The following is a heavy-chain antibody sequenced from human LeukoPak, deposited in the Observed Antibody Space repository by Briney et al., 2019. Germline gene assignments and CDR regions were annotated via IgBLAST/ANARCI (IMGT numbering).Heavy chain of an antibody. CDR2: ISSSGSYT. CDR1: GFTFSDYY. V-gene: IGHV3-11*03. J-gene: IGHJ4*02. CDR3: ARGSGYYDRVLDY. D-gene: IGHD3-22*01. Sequence: GGSLRLSCAASGFTFSDYYVSWIRQASGKGLEWVSYISSSGSYTNYADSVEGRFTISRDNAKNSLYLQMNSLRAEDTAVYFCARGSGYYDRVLDYWGQGTLVTVSS.